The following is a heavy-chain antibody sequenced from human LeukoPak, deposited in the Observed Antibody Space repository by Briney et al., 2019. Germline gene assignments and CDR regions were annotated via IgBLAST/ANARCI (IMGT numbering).Heavy chain of an antibody. CDR2: INYSGST. J-gene: IGHJ4*02. V-gene: IGHV4-59*01. Sequence: SETLSLTCTVSGGSISNYYWSWIRQPPGKGLEWIAYINYSGSTNYNPSLKSRVTISVDTSKNHFSLTLSSVTAADTAVYYCARSSYVLRYFDWSHWGQGTLVTVSS. CDR1: GGSISNYY. D-gene: IGHD3-9*01. CDR3: ARSSYVLRYFDWSH.